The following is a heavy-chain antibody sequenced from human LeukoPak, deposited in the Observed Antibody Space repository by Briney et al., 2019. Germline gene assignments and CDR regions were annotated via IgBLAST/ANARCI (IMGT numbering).Heavy chain of an antibody. CDR1: GFTFSSYG. V-gene: IGHV3-33*01. CDR3: ARDDALGDNALDI. J-gene: IGHJ3*02. CDR2: ILNDGSQE. Sequence: GGSLRLSCAASGFTFSSYGMHWVGQAPGKGLEWVAVILNDGSQEKYADSVKGRFTISRDNSKNTLFLQMNSLRAEDTAVYYCARDDALGDNALDIWGQGTMVTVSS. D-gene: IGHD3-16*01.